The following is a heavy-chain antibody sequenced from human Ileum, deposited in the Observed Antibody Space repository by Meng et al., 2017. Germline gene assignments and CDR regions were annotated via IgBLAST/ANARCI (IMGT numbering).Heavy chain of an antibody. D-gene: IGHD2-2*01. CDR2: IYHSGSP. CDR3: ARVVGGPASMSGWFDP. J-gene: IGHJ5*01. V-gene: IGHV4-4*03. CDR1: GGSIVSSNW. Sequence: QDVGQGLVAPPGPPSPTFAGSGGSIVSSNWWTWVRQAPGKGLEWIGEIYHSGSPNYNPSLKSRVTISVDKSQNQFSLKLNSVTAADTAVYYCARVVGGPASMSGWFDPWGQGTLVTVSS.